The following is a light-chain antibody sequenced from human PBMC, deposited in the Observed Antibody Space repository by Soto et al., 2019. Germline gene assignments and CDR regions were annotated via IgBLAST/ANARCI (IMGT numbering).Light chain of an antibody. CDR1: QSISSW. J-gene: IGKJ2*01. Sequence: IQMTQSPSTLSSSVGDRVTITGRASQSISSWLAWYQQKPGQAPKVLISRASGWDSGVPSRFTGSGSGTDFTLTISSLQPDDFEGYYCQHYNRSSNTFGQGTKVHIK. V-gene: IGKV1-5*03. CDR2: RAS. CDR3: QHYNRSSNT.